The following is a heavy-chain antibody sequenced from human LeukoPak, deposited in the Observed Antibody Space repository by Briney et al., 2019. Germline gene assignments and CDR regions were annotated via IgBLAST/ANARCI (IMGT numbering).Heavy chain of an antibody. CDR1: GGSISSGSYY. Sequence: SQTLSLTCTVSGGSISSGSYYWSWIQQPAGKGLEWIGRIYASGSTNYNPSLKSRVTISVDTSKNQFSLKLSSVTAEDTAVYYCARVLYYGSGSAAGGYYYYMDVWGKGTTVTVSS. V-gene: IGHV4-61*02. CDR2: IYASGST. D-gene: IGHD3-10*01. CDR3: ARVLYYGSGSAAGGYYYYMDV. J-gene: IGHJ6*03.